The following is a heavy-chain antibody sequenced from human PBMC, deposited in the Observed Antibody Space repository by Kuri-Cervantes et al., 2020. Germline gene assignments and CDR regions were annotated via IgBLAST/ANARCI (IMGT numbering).Heavy chain of an antibody. V-gene: IGHV3-38-3*01. CDR3: AKDDYYYDSSGYYGD. CDR2: ISGGST. CDR1: GFTVSSNE. Sequence: GESLKISCAASGFTVSSNEMSWARQAPGKGLEWVSSISGGSTYYADSRKGRFTISRDNSKNTLYLQMNSLRAEDTAVYYCAKDDYYYDSSGYYGDWGQGTLVTVSS. D-gene: IGHD3-22*01. J-gene: IGHJ4*02.